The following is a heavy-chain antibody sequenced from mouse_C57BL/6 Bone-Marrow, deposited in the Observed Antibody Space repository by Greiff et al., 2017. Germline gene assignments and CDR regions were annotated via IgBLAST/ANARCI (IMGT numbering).Heavy chain of an antibody. D-gene: IGHD1-1*01. CDR3: ARYYYYVDMDY. Sequence: QVQLQQPGAELVKPGASVKLSCKASGYTFTSYWMHWVKQRPGQGLEWIGMIHPNSGSTNYNEKFKSKATLTVDKSSSTAYMQLSSLTSEDSAVYYCARYYYYVDMDYWGQGTSVTVSS. V-gene: IGHV1-64*01. CDR1: GYTFTSYW. J-gene: IGHJ4*01. CDR2: IHPNSGST.